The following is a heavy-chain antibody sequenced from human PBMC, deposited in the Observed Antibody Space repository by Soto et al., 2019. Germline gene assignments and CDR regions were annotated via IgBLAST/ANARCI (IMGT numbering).Heavy chain of an antibody. CDR2: ISGGGVTT. J-gene: IGHJ4*02. V-gene: IGHV3-74*01. D-gene: IGHD3-9*01. CDR1: GFPFSSYW. Sequence: EVQLVESGGDLVQRGGSLRLSCAASGFPFSSYWMHWVRHTPGKGLGWVARISGGGVTTYYADSVTGRFTVSRDNAKNTLSLQISGLRAEDTAVYYCAREYYGLLTGYYTDYWGQGTLVTVSS. CDR3: AREYYGLLTGYYTDY.